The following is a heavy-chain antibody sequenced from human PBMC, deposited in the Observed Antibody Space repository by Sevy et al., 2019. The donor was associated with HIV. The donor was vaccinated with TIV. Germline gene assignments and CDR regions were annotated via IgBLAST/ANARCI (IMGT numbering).Heavy chain of an antibody. V-gene: IGHV1-2*02. Sequence: ASVKVSCKASGYTFTGYYMHWVRQAPGQGLEWRGGINPNSGGTNYAQKFQGRVTMTRDTSISTAYMELSRLRSDDTAEYYWAREGYNWLDPWGQGTLVTVSS. CDR2: INPNSGGT. CDR3: AREGYNWLDP. J-gene: IGHJ5*02. CDR1: GYTFTGYY.